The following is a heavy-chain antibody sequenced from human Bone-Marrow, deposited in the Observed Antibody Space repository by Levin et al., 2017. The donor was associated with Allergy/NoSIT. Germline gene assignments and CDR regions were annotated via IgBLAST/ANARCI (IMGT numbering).Heavy chain of an antibody. CDR1: GFTFRSFW. D-gene: IGHD4-17*01. J-gene: IGHJ4*02. CDR2: IRHDASEK. CDR3: VRDGYGDSGRHFDH. Sequence: GGSLRLSCVASGFTFRSFWMSWVRQSPGKGLEWVASIRHDASEKSYLDSVKGRFTVSREHAKNALYLHMSSLRPEDTAVYHCVRDGYGDSGRHFDHWGQGALVTVSS. V-gene: IGHV3-7*01.